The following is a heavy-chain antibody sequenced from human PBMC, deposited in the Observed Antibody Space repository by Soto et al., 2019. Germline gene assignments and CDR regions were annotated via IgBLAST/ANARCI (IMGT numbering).Heavy chain of an antibody. Sequence: PGGSLRLSCAASGFTFSSYSMNWVRQAPGKGLEWVSSISSSSSDIYYADSVKGRFTISRDNAKNSLYVQMNSLRAEDTAVYYCARLYYYDSRGYPDYWGQGTLVTVSS. CDR2: ISSSSSDI. CDR3: ARLYYYDSRGYPDY. V-gene: IGHV3-21*01. D-gene: IGHD3-22*01. CDR1: GFTFSSYS. J-gene: IGHJ4*02.